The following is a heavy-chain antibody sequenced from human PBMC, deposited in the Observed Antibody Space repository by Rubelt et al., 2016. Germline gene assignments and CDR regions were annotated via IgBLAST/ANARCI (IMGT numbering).Heavy chain of an antibody. V-gene: IGHV1-8*01. CDR2: MNPNSGNT. CDR3: ARDTRYSSSSNFDY. Sequence: QVQLVQSGAEVKKPGASVEVSCKASGHTFTSYDINWVRQATGQGLEWMGWMNPNSGNTGYAQKFQGRVTMTRNTSISTAYMELSSLRSEDTAVYYCARDTRYSSSSNFDYWGQGTLVTVSS. J-gene: IGHJ4*02. D-gene: IGHD6-13*01. CDR1: GHTFTSYD.